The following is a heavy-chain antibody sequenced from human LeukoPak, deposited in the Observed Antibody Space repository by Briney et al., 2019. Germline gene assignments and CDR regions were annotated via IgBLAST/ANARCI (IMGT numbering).Heavy chain of an antibody. CDR2: INPSGGST. Sequence: GASVKVSCKASGYTFTSYYMHWVRQAPGQGLEWMGIINPSGGSTNYAQKLQGRVTMTTDTSTNTAYMELRSLRSDDTAVYYCARGLQENLAWLQAFTAFDIWGQGTMVTVSS. CDR1: GYTFTSYY. CDR3: ARGLQENLAWLQAFTAFDI. V-gene: IGHV1-46*01. D-gene: IGHD4-11*01. J-gene: IGHJ3*02.